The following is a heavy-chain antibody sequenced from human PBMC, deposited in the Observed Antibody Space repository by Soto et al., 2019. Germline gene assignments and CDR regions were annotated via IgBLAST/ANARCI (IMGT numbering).Heavy chain of an antibody. D-gene: IGHD3-10*01. V-gene: IGHV3-33*01. CDR3: ARDGSGGDWRFFDY. Sequence: QVQLVESGGGVVQPGRSLRLSCAASGFAFHRYGIHWVRQAPGKGLEWVADIWDDGTTRYYADSVKGRFTVSRDDSESTVYLQMDSLRAGDTVVYYCARDGSGGDWRFFDYWGQGTLVTVSS. J-gene: IGHJ4*02. CDR2: IWDDGTTR. CDR1: GFAFHRYG.